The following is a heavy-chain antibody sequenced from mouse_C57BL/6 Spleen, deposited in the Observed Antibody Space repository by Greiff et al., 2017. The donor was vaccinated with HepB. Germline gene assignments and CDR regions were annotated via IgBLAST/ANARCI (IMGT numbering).Heavy chain of an antibody. J-gene: IGHJ1*03. CDR1: GFNIKNTY. D-gene: IGHD1-1*01. CDR3: AREGNFYYYGSLWYFDV. CDR2: IDTANGNT. Sequence: EVQLQQSVAELVRPGASVKLSCTASGFNIKNTYMHWVKQRPEQGLEWIGRIDTANGNTKYAPKFQGKATITADTSSNTAYLQLSSLTSEDTAIYYCAREGNFYYYGSLWYFDVWGTGTTVTVSS. V-gene: IGHV14-3*01.